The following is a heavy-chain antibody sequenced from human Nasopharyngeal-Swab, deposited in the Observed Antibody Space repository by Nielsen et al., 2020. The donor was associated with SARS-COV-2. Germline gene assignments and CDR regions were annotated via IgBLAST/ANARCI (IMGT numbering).Heavy chain of an antibody. V-gene: IGHV3-53*01. CDR3: AGSGGSELDY. CDR2: IYSGGST. J-gene: IGHJ4*02. D-gene: IGHD3-10*01. Sequence: GGSLRLSCAASGFSVTRNYMNWVRQTPGKGLGWVSVIYSGGSTYYADSVKGRFTTSRDNSKNTLFLQMNSLRAEDTAVYYCAGSGGSELDYWGQGTLVTVSS. CDR1: GFSVTRNY.